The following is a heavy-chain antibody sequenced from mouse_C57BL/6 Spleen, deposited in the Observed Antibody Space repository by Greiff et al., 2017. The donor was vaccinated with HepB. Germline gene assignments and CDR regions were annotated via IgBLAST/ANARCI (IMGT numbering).Heavy chain of an antibody. CDR3: ARMNNWYFEV. D-gene: IGHD5-2*01. CDR2: IYPGSGST. Sequence: QVQLQQPGAELVKPGASVKMSCKASGYTFTSYWITWVKQRPGQGLEWIGDIYPGSGSTNYNEKFKSKATLTVDTSSSTAYMQLSSLKSDDSAVYYCARMNNWYFEVWGTGTTVTVSS. CDR1: GYTFTSYW. J-gene: IGHJ1*03. V-gene: IGHV1-55*01.